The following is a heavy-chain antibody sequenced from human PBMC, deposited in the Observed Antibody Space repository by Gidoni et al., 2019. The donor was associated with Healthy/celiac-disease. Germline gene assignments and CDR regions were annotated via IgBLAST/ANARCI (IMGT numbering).Heavy chain of an antibody. D-gene: IGHD3-22*01. Sequence: QVQLVEFGGGVVKPGRSLRLPCSASGFTFSSYAMQWVRQAPGKWLEWVALISYDGSNKYYADSVKSRFTISRDNSKNTLYLQMNSLRAEDTAVYYCARVYRAYYYDSSGYGWGQGTLVTVSS. V-gene: IGHV3-30*01. CDR3: ARVYRAYYYDSSGYG. CDR1: GFTFSSYA. J-gene: IGHJ4*02. CDR2: ISYDGSNK.